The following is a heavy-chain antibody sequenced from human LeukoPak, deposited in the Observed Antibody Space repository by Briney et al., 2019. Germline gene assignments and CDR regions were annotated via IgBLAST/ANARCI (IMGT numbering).Heavy chain of an antibody. J-gene: IGHJ6*02. CDR1: GYTFTSYG. CDR3: ARAARNPHHDILTTYYYGMDV. CDR2: ISAYNGNT. D-gene: IGHD3-9*01. V-gene: IGHV1-18*01. Sequence: ASVKVSCKASGYTFTSYGISWVRQAPGQGLEWMGWISAYNGNTNYAQKLQGRVTMTTDTSTSTAYMELRSLRSDDTAVYYCARAARNPHHDILTTYYYGMDVWGQGTTVTVSS.